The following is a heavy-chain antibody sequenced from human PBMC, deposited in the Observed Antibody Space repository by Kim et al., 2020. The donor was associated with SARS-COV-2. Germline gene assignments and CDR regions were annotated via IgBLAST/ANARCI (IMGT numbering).Heavy chain of an antibody. Sequence: PVKGRFTISRDDSKNTLYLQMNSLKTEDTAVYYCTTGPPTIVVVTAAPRYWGQGTLVTVSS. V-gene: IGHV3-15*01. J-gene: IGHJ4*02. CDR3: TTGPPTIVVVTAAPRY. D-gene: IGHD2-21*02.